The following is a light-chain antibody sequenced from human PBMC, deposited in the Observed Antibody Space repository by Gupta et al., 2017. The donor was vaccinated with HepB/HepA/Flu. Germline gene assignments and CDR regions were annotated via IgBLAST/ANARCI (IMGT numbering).Light chain of an antibody. CDR1: QTGLNSSNNKNN. V-gene: IGKV4-1*01. Sequence: DIVMTQSSASLALSLGERATIRCKSSQTGLNSSNNKNNLAWYQQKPGQSPKLLIYWATTREAGVPDRFSGSGAGTDITLTISSLQAEDVAVYYCQQYYTSPLTFGGGTKVEIK. J-gene: IGKJ4*01. CDR3: QQYYTSPLT. CDR2: WAT.